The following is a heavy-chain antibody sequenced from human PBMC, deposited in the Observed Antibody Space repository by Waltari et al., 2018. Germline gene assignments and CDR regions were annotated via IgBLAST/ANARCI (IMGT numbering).Heavy chain of an antibody. J-gene: IGHJ3*02. CDR3: ARGTRLEYSSSSRRLWRAFDI. D-gene: IGHD6-6*01. Sequence: QVQLQQWGAGLLKPSETLSLTCAVYGWSFSGYYWSWIRQPPGKGLGWIGEINHSGSTNYNRDLKSRVTISVDTSKNQFSRKLSSVTAADTAVYYCARGTRLEYSSSSRRLWRAFDIWGQGTMVTVSS. CDR2: INHSGST. V-gene: IGHV4-34*01. CDR1: GWSFSGYY.